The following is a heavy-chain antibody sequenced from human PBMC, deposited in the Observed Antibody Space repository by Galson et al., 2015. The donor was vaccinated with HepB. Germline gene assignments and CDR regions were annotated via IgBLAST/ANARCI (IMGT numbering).Heavy chain of an antibody. J-gene: IGHJ2*01. CDR2: ISYDGSNK. V-gene: IGHV3-30-3*01. Sequence: SLRLSCAASGFTFSSYAMHWVRQAPGKGLEWAAVISYDGSNKYYADSVKGRFTISRDNSKNTLYLQMNSLRAEDTAVYYCARAYSSSWYEGSRYFDLWGRGTLVTVSS. D-gene: IGHD6-13*01. CDR3: ARAYSSSWYEGSRYFDL. CDR1: GFTFSSYA.